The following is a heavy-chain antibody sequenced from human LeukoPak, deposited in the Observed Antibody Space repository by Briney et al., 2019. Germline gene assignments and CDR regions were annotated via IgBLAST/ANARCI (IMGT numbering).Heavy chain of an antibody. Sequence: SQTLSLTCTLSGGSISSYYWTWIRQPAGKGLEYLGRIHASGNTYYNPSLNRRVAISIDTSKNQISLNVSSVAAADTAVYYCARDLGYAYHFYYYPDVWGKGTTVTVSS. CDR3: ARDLGYAYHFYYYPDV. CDR2: IHASGNT. V-gene: IGHV4-61*02. J-gene: IGHJ6*03. D-gene: IGHD2-2*01. CDR1: GGSISSYY.